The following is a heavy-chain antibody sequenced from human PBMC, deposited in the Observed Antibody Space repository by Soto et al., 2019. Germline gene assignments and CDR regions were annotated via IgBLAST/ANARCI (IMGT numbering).Heavy chain of an antibody. CDR3: ASWGGIPMTSPVD. CDR2: IYFSGRT. D-gene: IGHD3-16*01. V-gene: IGHV4-39*01. J-gene: IGHJ4*02. CDR1: GGSISSSSYY. Sequence: QLQLQESGPGLVKPSETLSLTCTVSGGSISSSSYYWGWIRQPPGKGLEWIGYIYFSGRTYYNPSLKRRVTISVDTSKNQFSLKLSSVTAADTAVYYCASWGGIPMTSPVDWGQGALVTVSS.